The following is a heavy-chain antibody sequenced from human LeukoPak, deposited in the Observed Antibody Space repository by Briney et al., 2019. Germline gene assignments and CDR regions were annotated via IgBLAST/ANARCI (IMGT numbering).Heavy chain of an antibody. CDR2: FYHSGST. D-gene: IGHD4-11*01. V-gene: IGHV4-39*01. J-gene: IGHJ4*02. Sequence: SGTLSLTCTVSGGSISRSSYYWGWLRQPPGKGLEWIGNFYHSGSTYYNPSLKSRVTISIDTSKTQYSLKISPVTAADTAVYYCASMNTETTHCYWGQGTLVTVSS. CDR1: GGSISRSSYY. CDR3: ASMNTETTHCY.